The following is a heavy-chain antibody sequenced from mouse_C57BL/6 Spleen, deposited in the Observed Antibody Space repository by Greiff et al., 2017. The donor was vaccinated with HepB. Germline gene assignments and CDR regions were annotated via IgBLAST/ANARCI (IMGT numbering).Heavy chain of an antibody. D-gene: IGHD1-1*01. V-gene: IGHV1-72*01. Sequence: QVQLQQPGAELVKPGASVKLSCKASGYTFTSYWMHWVKQRPGRGLEWIGRIDPNSGGTKYNEKFKSKATLTVDKPSSTAYMQLSSLTSEDSAVYYGARDDYRSSYHCYFDVWGTGTTVTISS. CDR1: GYTFTSYW. CDR2: IDPNSGGT. CDR3: ARDDYRSSYHCYFDV. J-gene: IGHJ1*03.